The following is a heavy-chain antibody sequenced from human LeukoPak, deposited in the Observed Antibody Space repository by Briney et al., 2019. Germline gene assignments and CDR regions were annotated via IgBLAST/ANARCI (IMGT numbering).Heavy chain of an antibody. CDR2: ISAYNGNT. CDR3: ARDGLWLSSGCRAGIWFDP. D-gene: IGHD2-15*01. Sequence: ASVKVSCKASGYTFTSYGISWVRQAPGQGLEWMGWISAYNGNTNYAQKLQGRVTMTTDTSTSTAYMELRSLRSDDTAVYYCARDGLWLSSGCRAGIWFDPWGQGTLVTVSS. J-gene: IGHJ5*02. V-gene: IGHV1-18*01. CDR1: GYTFTSYG.